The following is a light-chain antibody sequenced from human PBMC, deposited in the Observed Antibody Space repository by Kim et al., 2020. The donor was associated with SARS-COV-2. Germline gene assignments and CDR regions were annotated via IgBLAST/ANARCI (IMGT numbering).Light chain of an antibody. CDR1: SNDVGNYNV. CDR2: EVT. J-gene: IGLJ2*01. Sequence: QSIRTASTESSNDVGNYNVVSWYRQRPGKAPKLIILEVTKRPSGVSNRFSGSKSGDTASLTIAGLQAEDGSDYYCCSYAGSRYFVLFGGGTQLTVL. CDR3: CSYAGSRYFVL. V-gene: IGLV2-23*02.